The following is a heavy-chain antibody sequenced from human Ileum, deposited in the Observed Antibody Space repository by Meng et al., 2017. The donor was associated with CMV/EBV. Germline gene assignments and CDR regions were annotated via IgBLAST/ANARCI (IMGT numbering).Heavy chain of an antibody. CDR3: ARDGLSGRYFDY. J-gene: IGHJ4*02. Sequence: SCKTSGYTFTTNNIIWVRQAPGQGPERMGWIDTNTGNPTYAQDFTGRFVFSLDTSVNTAYLHISSLKAEDTAVYYCARDGLSGRYFDYWGQGSLVTVSS. CDR2: IDTNTGNP. CDR1: GYTFTTNN. V-gene: IGHV7-4-1*02. D-gene: IGHD1-26*01.